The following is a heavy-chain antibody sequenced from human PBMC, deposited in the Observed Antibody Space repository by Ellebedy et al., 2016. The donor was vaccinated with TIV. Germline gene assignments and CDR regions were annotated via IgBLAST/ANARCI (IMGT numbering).Heavy chain of an antibody. V-gene: IGHV5-51*01. D-gene: IGHD6-13*01. CDR1: GYSFSSYY. CDR3: ARMSKVGSPAAGTIDY. CDR2: IYPGDFDT. J-gene: IGHJ4*02. Sequence: GESLKISCKGSGYSFSSYYIGWVRQMPGKGLEWMGIIYPGDFDTRYSPSFQGQVTISADKSINTVYLQWTSLKASDSAMYYCARMSKVGSPAAGTIDYWGQGALVTVSS.